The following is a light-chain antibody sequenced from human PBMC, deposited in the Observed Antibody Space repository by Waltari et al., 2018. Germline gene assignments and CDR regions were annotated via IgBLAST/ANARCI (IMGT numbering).Light chain of an antibody. CDR2: AAS. J-gene: IGKJ1*01. CDR1: QSIGKY. Sequence: EVVLTQSPGTLSLSPGERATLSCRASQSIGKYLVWYQQRPGQAPRLIMYAASTRATGIPDRFSGSGYGTDFSLTISRLEPEDFAVYYCQNHERLPATFGQGTKVEI. CDR3: QNHERLPAT. V-gene: IGKV3-20*01.